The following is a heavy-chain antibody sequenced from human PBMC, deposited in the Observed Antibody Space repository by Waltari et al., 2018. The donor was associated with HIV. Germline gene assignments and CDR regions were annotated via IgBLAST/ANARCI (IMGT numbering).Heavy chain of an antibody. V-gene: IGHV1-2*02. D-gene: IGHD3-22*01. CDR1: GYTFTGYY. CDR2: IIPNSGGT. Sequence: QVQLVQSGAEVKKPGASVKVSCKASGYTFTGYYMHWVRQAPGQGLEWMGWIIPNSGGTNYAQKFQGRVTMTRDTSISTAYMELSRLRSDDTAVYYCARDTPDAYYYDTSGYWSWGQGTLVTVSS. J-gene: IGHJ5*02. CDR3: ARDTPDAYYYDTSGYWS.